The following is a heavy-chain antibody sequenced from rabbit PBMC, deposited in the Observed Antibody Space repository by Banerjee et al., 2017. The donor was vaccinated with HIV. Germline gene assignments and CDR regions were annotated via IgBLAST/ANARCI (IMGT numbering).Heavy chain of an antibody. CDR2: IGSGGSAST. CDR1: GFSFSNNHC. D-gene: IGHD2-1*01. V-gene: IGHV1S40*01. Sequence: QSLEESGGDLVKPGASLTLTCTASGFSFSNNHCICWVRQAPGKGLEWIGYIGSGGSASTWYASWAKGRFTISKTSSTTVTLQMTSLTAADTATYFCARDATMIDIYGMDLWGPGTLVTVS. CDR3: ARDATMIDIYGMDL. J-gene: IGHJ6*01.